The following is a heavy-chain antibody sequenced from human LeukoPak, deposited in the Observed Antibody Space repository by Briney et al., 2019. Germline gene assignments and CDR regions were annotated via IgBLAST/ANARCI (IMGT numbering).Heavy chain of an antibody. CDR3: ARGRIAAAGMRY. CDR2: MNPNSGIT. Sequence: ASVKVSCKASGYIFSSYDINWVRQATGQGLEWMGWMNPNSGITGYARKFQGRVTMTTNTSISTAYMELRSLRSEDTAIYYCARGRIAAAGMRYWGQGTLVTVSS. D-gene: IGHD6-13*01. CDR1: GYIFSSYD. J-gene: IGHJ4*02. V-gene: IGHV1-8*01.